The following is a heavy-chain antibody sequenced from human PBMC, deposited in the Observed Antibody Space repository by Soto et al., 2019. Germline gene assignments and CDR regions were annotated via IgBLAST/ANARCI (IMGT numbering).Heavy chain of an antibody. CDR2: ISSSSSTI. J-gene: IGHJ4*02. V-gene: IGHV3-48*01. D-gene: IGHD3-22*01. Sequence: QPGGSLRLSCAASGFTFNSYSMNWVRQATGKGLEWVSYISSSSSTIYDADSVKGRFTISRDNAKNSLYLQMNSLRAEDTAVYYCAREDMHYYDSSGSPFDYWGQGTLVTVSS. CDR1: GFTFNSYS. CDR3: AREDMHYYDSSGSPFDY.